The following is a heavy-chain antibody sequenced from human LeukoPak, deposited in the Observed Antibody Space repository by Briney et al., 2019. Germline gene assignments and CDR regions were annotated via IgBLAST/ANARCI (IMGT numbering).Heavy chain of an antibody. J-gene: IGHJ4*02. V-gene: IGHV4-61*08. CDR3: AGSRPYYFDY. CDR1: GGSISSGDYY. D-gene: IGHD3-10*01. CDR2: IFYSGVT. Sequence: SETLSLTCTVSGGSISSGDYYWSWIRQPPGKGLEWIGYIFYSGVTNYNPSLKSRVTISVDTSTNQFSLNLSSVTAADTAVYYCAGSRPYYFDYWGQGTLVTVSS.